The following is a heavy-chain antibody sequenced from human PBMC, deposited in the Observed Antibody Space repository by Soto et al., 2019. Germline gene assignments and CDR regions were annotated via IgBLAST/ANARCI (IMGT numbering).Heavy chain of an antibody. CDR2: IYYSGST. J-gene: IGHJ3*02. CDR3: ARSTDMDGWHYAFDI. CDR1: GGSISSSSYY. D-gene: IGHD5-18*01. V-gene: IGHV4-39*01. Sequence: QLQLQESGPGLVKPSETLSLTCTVSGGSISSSSYYWGWIRQPPGKGLEWIGSIYYSGSTYYNPSLKSRLTISVDTSKNQFSLKLSSVTAADTAVYYCARSTDMDGWHYAFDIWGQGTMVTVSS.